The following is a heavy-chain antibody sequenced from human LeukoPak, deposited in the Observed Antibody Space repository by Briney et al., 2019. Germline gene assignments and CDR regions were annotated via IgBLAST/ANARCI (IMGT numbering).Heavy chain of an antibody. D-gene: IGHD3-22*01. CDR1: GGSFSGYY. V-gene: IGHV4-34*01. Sequence: SETLSLTCAVYGGSFSGYYWSWIRQPPGKGLEWIGEINHSGSTSYNPSLKSRVTISVDTSKNQFSLKLISVTAADTAVYYCASYDSSGIYFDYWGQGNLVTVSS. CDR2: INHSGST. CDR3: ASYDSSGIYFDY. J-gene: IGHJ4*02.